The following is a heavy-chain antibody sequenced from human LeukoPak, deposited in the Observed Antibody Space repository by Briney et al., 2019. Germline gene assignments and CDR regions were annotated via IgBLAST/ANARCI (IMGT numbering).Heavy chain of an antibody. CDR1: GGTFSSYA. CDR2: IIPIFGTA. J-gene: IGHJ4*02. D-gene: IGHD3-22*01. Sequence: GASVKVSCKASGGTFSSYAISWVRQAPGQGLEWMGGIIPIFGTANYAQKFQGRVTITADESTSTAYMELSSLRSEDTAVYYCARAAARDYYYDSSGYYDYWGQGTLVTVSS. CDR3: ARAAARDYYYDSSGYYDY. V-gene: IGHV1-69*13.